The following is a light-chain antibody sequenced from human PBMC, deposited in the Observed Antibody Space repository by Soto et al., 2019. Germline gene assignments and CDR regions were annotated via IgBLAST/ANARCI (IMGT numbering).Light chain of an antibody. CDR3: QQYDKWPRT. V-gene: IGKV3-15*01. CDR1: QSVSTN. CDR2: FAS. J-gene: IGKJ1*01. Sequence: VMTQSPATLSVSPGERAALSFRASQSVSTNLARYQQKPGQPPRLLIYFASTRATAVPARFTAGGSGTEFTLTISSLQSDDLAVYYCQQYDKWPRTFGQGTKVDI.